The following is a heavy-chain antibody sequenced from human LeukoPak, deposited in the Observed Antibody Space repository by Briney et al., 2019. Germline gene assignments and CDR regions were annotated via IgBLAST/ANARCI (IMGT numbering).Heavy chain of an antibody. CDR1: GFTFSSYA. V-gene: IGHV3-23*01. CDR3: ARDHYYGSGSYTAFDF. Sequence: GGSLRLSCAASGFTFSSYAMSWVRQAPGKGLEWVSAISGSGGSTYYADSVKGRFTISRDNSKNTLYLQVNSLRGEDTAVYYCARDHYYGSGSYTAFDFWGQGTLSPSPQ. CDR2: ISGSGGST. J-gene: IGHJ4*02. D-gene: IGHD3-10*01.